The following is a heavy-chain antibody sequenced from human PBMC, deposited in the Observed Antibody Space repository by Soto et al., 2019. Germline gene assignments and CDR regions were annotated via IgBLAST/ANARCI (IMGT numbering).Heavy chain of an antibody. Sequence: QVQLVESGGGVVQPGRSLRLSCAASGFTFSSYGMHWVRQAPGKGLEWVAVIWYDGSNKYYADSVKGRFTISRDNSKNTLYLQMTSLRAEDTAVYYCARQQLAWNYGMDVWGQGTTVTVSS. V-gene: IGHV3-33*01. CDR2: IWYDGSNK. CDR3: ARQQLAWNYGMDV. J-gene: IGHJ6*02. D-gene: IGHD6-13*01. CDR1: GFTFSSYG.